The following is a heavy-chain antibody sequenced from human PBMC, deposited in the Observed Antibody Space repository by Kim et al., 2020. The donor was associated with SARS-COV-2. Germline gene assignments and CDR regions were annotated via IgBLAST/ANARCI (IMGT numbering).Heavy chain of an antibody. CDR2: INAGNGNT. J-gene: IGHJ4*02. D-gene: IGHD3-22*01. V-gene: IGHV1-3*01. Sequence: ASVKVSCKASGYTFTSYAMHWVRQAPGQRLEWMGWINAGNGNTKYSQKFQGRVTITRDTSASTAYMELSSLRSEDTAVYYCARVRYYDSSGYYYSYWGQGTLVTVSS. CDR3: ARVRYYDSSGYYYSY. CDR1: GYTFTSYA.